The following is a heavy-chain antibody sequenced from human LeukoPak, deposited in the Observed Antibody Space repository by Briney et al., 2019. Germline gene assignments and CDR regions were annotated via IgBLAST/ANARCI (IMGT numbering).Heavy chain of an antibody. CDR2: ISSSGSTI. D-gene: IGHD6-13*01. Sequence: GGSLRLSCAASGFTFSSYEMNWVRQAPGKGLEWVSYISSSGSTIYYADSVKGRFTISRDNAKNSLYLQMNSLRAEDTALYYCAKATGTSYYYYYMDVWGKGTTVTVSS. CDR1: GFTFSSYE. CDR3: AKATGTSYYYYYMDV. J-gene: IGHJ6*03. V-gene: IGHV3-48*03.